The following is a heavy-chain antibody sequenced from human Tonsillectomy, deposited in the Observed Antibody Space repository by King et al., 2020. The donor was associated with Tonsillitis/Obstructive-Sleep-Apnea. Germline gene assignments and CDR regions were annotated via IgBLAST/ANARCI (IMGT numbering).Heavy chain of an antibody. CDR1: GCTFSTFA. Sequence: VQLVESGGGVVQPGRSLRLSCAASGCTFSTFAMHWVRQAPGQGLEWVTIISYDASNKYYADSVKGRFSITRDNSTNTLYLQMYSLRAEDTAVYYCARYFRASGNCYRSPDFWGQGVLVTVSS. D-gene: IGHD2-21*01. CDR3: ARYFRASGNCYRSPDF. J-gene: IGHJ4*02. V-gene: IGHV3-30*04. CDR2: ISYDASNK.